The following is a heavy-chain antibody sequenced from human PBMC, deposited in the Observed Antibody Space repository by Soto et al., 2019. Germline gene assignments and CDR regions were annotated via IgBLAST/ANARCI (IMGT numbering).Heavy chain of an antibody. J-gene: IGHJ4*02. CDR2: INHSGST. CDR1: GGSFSGYY. V-gene: IGHV4-34*01. Sequence: QVQLQQWGAGLLKPSETLSLTCAVYGGSFSGYYWSWIRQPPGKGLEWIGEINHSGSTNYNPSLKSRVTISVDTSKNQFSLKLSSVTAADTAVYYCARAEWLVFDYWAQGTLVTVSS. D-gene: IGHD6-19*01. CDR3: ARAEWLVFDY.